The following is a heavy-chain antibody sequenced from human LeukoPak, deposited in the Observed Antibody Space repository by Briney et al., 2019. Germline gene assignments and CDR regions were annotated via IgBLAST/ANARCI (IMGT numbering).Heavy chain of an antibody. J-gene: IGHJ4*02. CDR3: VRAAKCSGGGCDSKEYVYYFDY. V-gene: IGHV1-8*03. CDR2: MNPISGNT. Sequence: RGASVKVSCKASGYIFSNNDINWVRQATGQGLEWMGWMNPISGNTGFAQKFQGRVTITRDTSISTAYMEVSSLRPDDTAVYFCVRAAKCSGGGCDSKEYVYYFDYWGQGTLVTVSS. CDR1: GYIFSNND. D-gene: IGHD6-25*01.